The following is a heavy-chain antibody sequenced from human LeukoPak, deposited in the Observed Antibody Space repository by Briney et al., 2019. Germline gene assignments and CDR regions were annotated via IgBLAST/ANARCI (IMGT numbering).Heavy chain of an antibody. CDR2: ISSSSSYT. CDR1: VFTFSDYY. D-gene: IGHD6-13*01. J-gene: IGHJ6*02. Sequence: GGSLRLSCAASVFTFSDYYMSWIRQAPGKGLEWVSYISSSSSYTNYADSVKGRFTISRDNAKNSLYLQMNSLRAEDTAVYYCARVQQLDGLSYYYGMDVWGQGTTVTVSS. CDR3: ARVQQLDGLSYYYGMDV. V-gene: IGHV3-11*05.